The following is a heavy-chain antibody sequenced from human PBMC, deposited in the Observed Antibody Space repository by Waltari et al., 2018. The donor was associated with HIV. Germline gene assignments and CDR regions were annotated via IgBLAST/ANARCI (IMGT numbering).Heavy chain of an antibody. J-gene: IGHJ4*02. Sequence: QVQLVQSGAEVKTPGASVTVSCKASGYNFTSYAIHWLRQAPGQRPEWVAWVNPGNGYTKYSRKFQARVTVARDEVAETAYMVLSSVTTEDTAVYLCARGPACSGGTCYTLFDFWGQGTLVSVTS. CDR2: VNPGNGYT. V-gene: IGHV1-3*01. CDR3: ARGPACSGGTCYTLFDF. CDR1: GYNFTSYA. D-gene: IGHD2-15*01.